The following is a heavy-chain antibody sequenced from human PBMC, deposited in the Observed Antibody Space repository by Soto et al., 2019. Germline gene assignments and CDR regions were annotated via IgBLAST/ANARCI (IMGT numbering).Heavy chain of an antibody. CDR3: PTHDTAMGTLIDY. Sequence: EVQLVPSGAEVKKPGESLKISCKGSGYSFTSYWIAWVRQMPGKGLEWMGIIYPGGSNTRYSPSFQGQVTISADKSISPAYLQWSSLKASDPAMYYCPTHDTAMGTLIDYWGPRTLVTVSS. CDR1: GYSFTSYW. J-gene: IGHJ4*02. CDR2: IYPGGSNT. V-gene: IGHV5-51*01. D-gene: IGHD5-18*01.